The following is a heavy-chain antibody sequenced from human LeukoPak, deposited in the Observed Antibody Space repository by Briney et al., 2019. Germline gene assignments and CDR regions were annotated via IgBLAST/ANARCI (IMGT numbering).Heavy chain of an antibody. J-gene: IGHJ4*02. CDR1: GASISGGTYY. V-gene: IGHV4-39*01. CDR3: ARRGGSGRAFDY. D-gene: IGHD1-26*01. Sequence: PSETLSLTCSVSGASISGGTYYWGWIRQPPGKGLEWIGSIYYTGSTYDNPSLKSRVTISADTSKNQFSLKLSSVTAADTAVYYCARRGGSGRAFDYWGQGTLVTVSS. CDR2: IYYTGST.